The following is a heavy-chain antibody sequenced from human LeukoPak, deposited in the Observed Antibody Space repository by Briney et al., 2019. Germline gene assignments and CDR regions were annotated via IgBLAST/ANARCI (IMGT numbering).Heavy chain of an antibody. CDR3: AREDYGDYAETAFDI. J-gene: IGHJ3*02. V-gene: IGHV4-59*01. CDR2: IYYSGST. CDR1: GGFISSYY. D-gene: IGHD4-17*01. Sequence: SETLSLTCTVSGGFISSYYWSWIRQPPGKGLEWMGYIYYSGSTNYNPSLKSRVTISVDTSKNQFSLKLSSVTAADTAVYYCAREDYGDYAETAFDIWGQGTMVTVSS.